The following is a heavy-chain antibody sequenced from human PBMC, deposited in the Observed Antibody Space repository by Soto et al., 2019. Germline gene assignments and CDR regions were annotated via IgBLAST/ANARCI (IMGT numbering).Heavy chain of an antibody. Sequence: PSETLSLTCAVSGGSISSGGYSWSWIRQPPGKGLEWIGYIYHSGSTYYNPSLKSRVTISVDRSKNQFSLKLSSVTAADTAVYYCASEAPGGPPFDYWGQGTLVTVSS. V-gene: IGHV4-30-2*01. J-gene: IGHJ4*02. CDR2: IYHSGST. CDR1: GGSISSGGYS. CDR3: ASEAPGGPPFDY. D-gene: IGHD3-16*01.